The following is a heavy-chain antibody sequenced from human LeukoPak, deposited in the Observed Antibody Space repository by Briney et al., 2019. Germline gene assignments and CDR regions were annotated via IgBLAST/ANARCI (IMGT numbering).Heavy chain of an antibody. V-gene: IGHV1-24*01. CDR3: ATDRYSSGWSFHTFFS. CDR2: FDPEDGET. CDR1: GYTLTELS. D-gene: IGHD6-19*01. J-gene: IGHJ5*02. Sequence: ASVTVSCKVSGYTLTELSMHWVRQAPGKGLEWMGGFDPEDGETIYAQKFQGRVTMTEDTSTDTAYMELSSLRSEDTAVYYCATDRYSSGWSFHTFFSWGQGTLVTVSS.